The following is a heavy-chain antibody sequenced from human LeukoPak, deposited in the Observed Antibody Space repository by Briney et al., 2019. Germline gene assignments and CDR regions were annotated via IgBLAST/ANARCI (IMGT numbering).Heavy chain of an antibody. V-gene: IGHV3-30-3*01. Sequence: GGSLRLSCAASGFTFSGYAMHWVRQAPGKGLEWVTVISYDGNNKYYADSVRGRFTISRDNSKRTLYLQMNSLRPEDTAVYYCARQEVGIGWFIDFWGQGILVTVSS. CDR2: ISYDGNNK. J-gene: IGHJ4*02. CDR1: GFTFSGYA. D-gene: IGHD6-19*01. CDR3: ARQEVGIGWFIDF.